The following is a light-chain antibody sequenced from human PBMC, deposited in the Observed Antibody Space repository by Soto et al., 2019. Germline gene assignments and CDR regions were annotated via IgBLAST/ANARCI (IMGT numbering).Light chain of an antibody. V-gene: IGLV2-23*02. J-gene: IGLJ2*01. CDR3: CSYAGSTNV. Sequence: QSALTQPASVSGSPGQSITISCTGTSSDVGSYNLVSWYQQHPGKAPKLMIYEVSKRPSGVSNRFSGSKSGNTASLTISGLQDEDEAYYYCCSYAGSTNVFGGGTKVTVL. CDR2: EVS. CDR1: SSDVGSYNL.